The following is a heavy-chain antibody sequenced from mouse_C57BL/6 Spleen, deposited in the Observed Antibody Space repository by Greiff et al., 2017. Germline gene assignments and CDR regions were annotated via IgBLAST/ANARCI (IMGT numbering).Heavy chain of an antibody. CDR1: GFTFSSYA. D-gene: IGHD1-1*01. Sequence: EVKLQESGEGLVKPGGSLKLSCAASGFTFSSYAMSWVRQTPEKRLEWVAYISSGGDYIYYADTVKGRFTISSDNARNTLYLQMSSLKSEDTAMYYCTREGITTVVEEGYYAMDYGGQGTSGTVSS. V-gene: IGHV5-9-1*02. CDR3: TREGITTVVEEGYYAMDY. CDR2: ISSGGDYI. J-gene: IGHJ4*01.